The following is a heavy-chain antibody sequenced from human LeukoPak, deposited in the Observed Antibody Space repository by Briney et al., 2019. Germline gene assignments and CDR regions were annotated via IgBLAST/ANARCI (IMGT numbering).Heavy chain of an antibody. J-gene: IGHJ3*02. Sequence: GESLKISCKGSGYIFTTYWIAWVRQMPGKGLEWMGIIYPGDSETRYSPSFQGQVTISADKSISTAYLQWNSLKASDTAMYYCATKSASGYTFDMWGQGTLVAVSS. CDR3: ATKSASGYTFDM. V-gene: IGHV5-51*01. D-gene: IGHD5-12*01. CDR1: GYIFTTYW. CDR2: IYPGDSET.